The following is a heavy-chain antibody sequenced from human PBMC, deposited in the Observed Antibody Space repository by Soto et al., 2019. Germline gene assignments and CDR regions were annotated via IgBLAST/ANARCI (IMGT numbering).Heavy chain of an antibody. Sequence: GGSLRLSCAASGFTFSIYWMSWVRQAPGKGLELVANIKQDGSEKYYVDSVKGRFTISRDNAKNSLYLQMNSLRAEDTAVYYCARKHTLAGVWGKGTTVTVSS. CDR2: IKQDGSEK. CDR3: ARKHTLAGV. CDR1: GFTFSIYW. D-gene: IGHD1-1*01. J-gene: IGHJ6*04. V-gene: IGHV3-7*01.